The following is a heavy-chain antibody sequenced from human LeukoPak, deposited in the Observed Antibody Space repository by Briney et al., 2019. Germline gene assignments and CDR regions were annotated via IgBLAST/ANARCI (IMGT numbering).Heavy chain of an antibody. D-gene: IGHD5-12*01. J-gene: IGHJ4*02. Sequence: PSETLSLTCTVSGYSINSDYYWGWIRQPPGKGLEWIGRISHSGSSYYNPSLKSRVTISVDTSKNQFSLKLNSVTAADTAVHYCATYSSNGYGEIDYWGQGTLVTVSS. CDR2: ISHSGSS. CDR3: ATYSSNGYGEIDY. V-gene: IGHV4-38-2*02. CDR1: GYSINSDYY.